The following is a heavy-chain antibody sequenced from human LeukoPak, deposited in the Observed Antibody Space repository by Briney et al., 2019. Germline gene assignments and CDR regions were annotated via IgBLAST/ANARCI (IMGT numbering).Heavy chain of an antibody. CDR2: VDPEDGET. V-gene: IGHV1-69-2*01. J-gene: IGHJ4*02. Sequence: GASVKVSCKASGYTFTDYYMHWVQQAPGKGLEWMGRVDPEDGETIYAEKFQGRVTITADTSTDTAYMELSSLGSEDTAVYYCATGRYQLPDGFDYWGQGTLVTVSS. D-gene: IGHD2-2*01. CDR1: GYTFTDYY. CDR3: ATGRYQLPDGFDY.